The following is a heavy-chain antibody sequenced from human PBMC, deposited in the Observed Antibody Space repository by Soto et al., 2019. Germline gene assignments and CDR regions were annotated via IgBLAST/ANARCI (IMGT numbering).Heavy chain of an antibody. V-gene: IGHV4-34*01. J-gene: IGHJ4*02. D-gene: IGHD2-15*01. Sequence: SETLSLTCAVYGGSFSGYYWGWIRQPPGKGLEWIGEINHSGSTNYNPSLKSRVTISVDTSKNQFSLKLSSVTAADTAVYYCARGLSDIVVVVAANTRGTNFDYWGQGTLVTVSS. CDR1: GGSFSGYY. CDR2: INHSGST. CDR3: ARGLSDIVVVVAANTRGTNFDY.